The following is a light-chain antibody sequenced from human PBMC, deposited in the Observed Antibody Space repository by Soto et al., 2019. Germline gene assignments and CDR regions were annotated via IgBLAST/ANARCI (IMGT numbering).Light chain of an antibody. J-gene: IGKJ1*01. CDR2: HTS. CDR3: QHYGTSMWT. CDR1: QSDSSSS. Sequence: EIVLTQSPGTLSLSPGERATLSCRASQSDSSSSLSWYQQKPGQAPRLLIYHTSSRATDIPDRFSGSGSGTDFSLTSSRLEPEDFTVYYCQHYGTSMWTFGQGTTVEIK. V-gene: IGKV3-20*01.